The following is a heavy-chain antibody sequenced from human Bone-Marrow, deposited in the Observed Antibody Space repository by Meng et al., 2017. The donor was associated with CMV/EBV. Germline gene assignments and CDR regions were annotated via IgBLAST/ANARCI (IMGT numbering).Heavy chain of an antibody. V-gene: IGHV3-15*01. CDR2: IKSKTDGGTT. D-gene: IGHD3-3*02. CDR1: GFTFSNAW. Sequence: GGCLRLSCAASGFTFSNAWMSWVRQAPGKGLEWVGRIKSKTDGGTTDYAAPVKGRFTISRDNSKNTLYLQMNSLKTEDTAGYYWTTDISKLDRGGYYYYGMDVWGQGTTVTVSS. J-gene: IGHJ6*02. CDR3: TTDISKLDRGGYYYYGMDV.